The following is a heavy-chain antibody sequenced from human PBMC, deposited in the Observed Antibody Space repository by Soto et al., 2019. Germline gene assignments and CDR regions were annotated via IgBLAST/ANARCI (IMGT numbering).Heavy chain of an antibody. Sequence: QVQLQESGPGLVKPSETLSLTCTVSGGSISSYYWSWIRQPPGKGLEWIGFLFYSGTTSYNPSPXXRXPISIDTSEYQFSLKLNSVTAADTAVYYCASMIGDPVLSFDSWGQGTRVAVSS. J-gene: IGHJ5*01. CDR1: GGSISSYY. CDR2: LFYSGTT. D-gene: IGHD3-10*02. CDR3: ASMIGDPVLSFDS. V-gene: IGHV4-59*01.